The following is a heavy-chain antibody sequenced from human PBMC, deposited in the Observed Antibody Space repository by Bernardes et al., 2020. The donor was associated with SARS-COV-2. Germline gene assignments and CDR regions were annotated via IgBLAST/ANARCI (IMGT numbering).Heavy chain of an antibody. V-gene: IGHV3-49*04. Sequence: GGSLRLSCTTSGFSFGDYVMTWVRQAPGKGLEWVGVIRSNVRGGTPEYAASVKGRFTISRDDSKSIVYLQMSSLKTDDTAVYFCIRDSKWSTLDYRFELWGRGTLVTVSS. CDR1: GFSFGDYV. J-gene: IGHJ2*01. D-gene: IGHD5-12*01. CDR3: IRDSKWSTLDYRFEL. CDR2: IRSNVRGGTP.